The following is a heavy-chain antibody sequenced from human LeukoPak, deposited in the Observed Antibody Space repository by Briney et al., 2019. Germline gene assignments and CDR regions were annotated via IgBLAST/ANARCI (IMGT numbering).Heavy chain of an antibody. V-gene: IGHV3-21*06. J-gene: IGHJ4*02. D-gene: IGHD1-26*01. Sequence: ETLSLTCAVYGGSFSSSSMHWVRQAPGKGLEWVSSINSASNYIYHADSVKGRFTISRDNAKNSLDLQMNSLRVEDTAVYYCARGTIVGARGLDFWGQGTLVTVSS. CDR1: GGSFSSSS. CDR3: ARGTIVGARGLDF. CDR2: INSASNYI.